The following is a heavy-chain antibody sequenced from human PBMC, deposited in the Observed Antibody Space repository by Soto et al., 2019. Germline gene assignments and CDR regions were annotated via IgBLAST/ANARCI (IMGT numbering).Heavy chain of an antibody. CDR2: IYHSGST. J-gene: IGHJ6*02. CDR1: GGSISSSNW. CDR3: ARAPGYDILTGYKSLACYYGMDV. V-gene: IGHV4-4*02. D-gene: IGHD3-9*01. Sequence: SETLSLTCAVSGGSISSSNWWSWVRQPPGKGLEWIGEIYHSGSTNYNPSLKSRVTISVDKSKNQFSLKLSSVTAADTAVYYCARAPGYDILTGYKSLACYYGMDVWGQGTTATVYS.